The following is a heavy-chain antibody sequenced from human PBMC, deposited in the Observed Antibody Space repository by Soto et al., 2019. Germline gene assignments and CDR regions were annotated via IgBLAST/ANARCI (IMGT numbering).Heavy chain of an antibody. CDR2: LNPNSGNT. CDR1: GYTFTSYD. V-gene: IGHV1-8*01. D-gene: IGHD1-26*01. CDR3: GRERVGATDY. Sequence: QVQLVQSGAEVKKPGASVKVSCKASGYTFTSYDINWVRQATGQGVELMGWLNPNSGNTGYAQRFQGRVTMTRNTSISTAYMELSSLRSEDTAVYYCGRERVGATDYWGQGTLVTVSS. J-gene: IGHJ4*02.